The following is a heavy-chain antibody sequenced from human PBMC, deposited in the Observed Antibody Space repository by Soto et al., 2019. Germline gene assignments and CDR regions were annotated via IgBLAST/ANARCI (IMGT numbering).Heavy chain of an antibody. CDR1: GYTFTSYV. J-gene: IGHJ4*02. Sequence: ASVKVSCKASGYTFTSYVIHWVRQAPGQRLEWMGWIDAGTGNTKYPEKFQGRVTITRDTSASTAYMELSSLRSEDTAVYYCARDYDILTGYSLYGYWGQGTLVTVS. CDR3: ARDYDILTGYSLYGY. CDR2: IDAGTGNT. D-gene: IGHD3-9*01. V-gene: IGHV1-3*01.